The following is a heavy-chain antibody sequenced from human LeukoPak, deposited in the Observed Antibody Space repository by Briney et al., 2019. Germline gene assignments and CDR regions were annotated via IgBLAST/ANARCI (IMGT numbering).Heavy chain of an antibody. D-gene: IGHD4-17*01. J-gene: IGHJ4*02. CDR1: GFTFSSYS. V-gene: IGHV3-21*01. CDR3: ARGLTAYPYGVFDY. Sequence: GGSLRLSCAASGFTFSSYSMNWVRQAPGKGLEWVSSISSSSSYIYYADSVKGRFTISRDNAKNSLYLQMNSLRAEDTAVYYCARGLTAYPYGVFDYWGQGTLVTVSS. CDR2: ISSSSSYI.